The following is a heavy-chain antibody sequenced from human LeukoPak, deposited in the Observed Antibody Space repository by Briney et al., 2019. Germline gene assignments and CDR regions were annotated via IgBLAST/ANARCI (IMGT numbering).Heavy chain of an antibody. V-gene: IGHV4-4*02. J-gene: IGHJ4*02. CDR1: GGSISSSNW. CDR2: IYHSGST. D-gene: IGHD1-26*01. CDR3: ARNDRGRGSRVNY. Sequence: SGTLSLTCAVSGGSISSSNWWSWVRQPPGKGLEWIGEIYHSGSTNYDPSLKSRVTISVDKSKNQFSLKLSSVTAADTAVYYCARNDRGRGSRVNYWGQGTLVTVSS.